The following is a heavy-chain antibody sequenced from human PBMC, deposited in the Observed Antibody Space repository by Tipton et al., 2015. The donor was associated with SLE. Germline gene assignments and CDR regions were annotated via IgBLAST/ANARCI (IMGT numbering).Heavy chain of an antibody. D-gene: IGHD6-13*01. CDR1: GGSISSGGYY. CDR3: ASVAAAGSSSWFDP. CDR2: IYYSGST. V-gene: IGHV4-31*03. J-gene: IGHJ5*02. Sequence: TLSLTCTVSGGSISSGGYYWSWIRQHPGKGLEWIGYIYYSGSTHYNPSLKSRVTISGDTSKNQFSLRLSSVAAADTAVYYCASVAAAGSSSWFDPWGQGTLVTVSS.